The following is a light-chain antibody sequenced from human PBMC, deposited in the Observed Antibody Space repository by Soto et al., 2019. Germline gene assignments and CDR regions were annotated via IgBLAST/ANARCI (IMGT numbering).Light chain of an antibody. V-gene: IGKV3-15*01. CDR2: GAS. CDR3: HQYDNWFPFT. CDR1: QSIRTN. Sequence: EIVMTQSPATLSVSPGERAILSCRASQSIRTNLGWYQQRPGQAPRLLIFGASTRATGIPARFSGSGSGTEFTLTISSLQSEDSAVYYCHQYDNWFPFTFGQGTRLEMK. J-gene: IGKJ5*01.